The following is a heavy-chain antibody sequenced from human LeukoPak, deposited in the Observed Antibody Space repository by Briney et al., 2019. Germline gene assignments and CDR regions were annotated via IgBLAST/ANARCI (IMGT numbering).Heavy chain of an antibody. J-gene: IGHJ4*02. Sequence: PGGSLRLSCAASGFTFSSYAMSWVRQAPGKGLEWVSAISGSGGSTYYAGSVKGRFTISRDNSKNTLYLQMNSLRAEDTAVYYCAKGDYGDYGLSDYWGQGTLVTVSS. D-gene: IGHD4-17*01. V-gene: IGHV3-23*01. CDR2: ISGSGGST. CDR1: GFTFSSYA. CDR3: AKGDYGDYGLSDY.